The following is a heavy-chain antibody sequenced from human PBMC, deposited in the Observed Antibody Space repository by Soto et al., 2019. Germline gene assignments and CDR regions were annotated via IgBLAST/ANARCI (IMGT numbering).Heavy chain of an antibody. CDR3: ARGDVGGYYGMDV. D-gene: IGHD3-10*01. CDR1: GFTFTSSA. CDR2: IVVGSGNT. J-gene: IGHJ6*02. Sequence: SVKVSCKASGFTFTSSAVQWVRQARGQRLEWIGWIVVGSGNTNYAQKFQERVTITRDMSTSTAYMELSSLRSEDTAVYYCARGDVGGYYGMDVWGQGTTVTVSS. V-gene: IGHV1-58*01.